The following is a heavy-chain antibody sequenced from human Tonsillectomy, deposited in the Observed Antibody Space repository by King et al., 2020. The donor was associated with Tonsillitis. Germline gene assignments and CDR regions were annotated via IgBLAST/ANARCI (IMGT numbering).Heavy chain of an antibody. V-gene: IGHV4-38-2*01. J-gene: IGHJ3*02. CDR1: GYSISSGYY. CDR3: ARSPYEGKRLPLDAFDI. D-gene: IGHD6-25*01. CDR2: IYHSGST. Sequence: QLQESGPGLVKPSETLSLTCAVSGYSISSGYYWGWIRQPPGKGLEWIGSIYHSGSTYYNPSLKSRVTISVDTSKNQFSLKLSSVTAADTVVYYCARSPYEGKRLPLDAFDIWGQGKMVPVSS.